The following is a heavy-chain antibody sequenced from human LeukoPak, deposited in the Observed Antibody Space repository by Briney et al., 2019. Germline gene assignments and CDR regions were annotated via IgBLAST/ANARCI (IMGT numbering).Heavy chain of an antibody. J-gene: IGHJ4*02. Sequence: PGGSLRLSCAASGFTFSSSAMSWVRPAPGKGLEWVSSISNNAGNTYYADSVKGRFTISRDNSYNTLYLQMNSLRAEDTAIYYCARDYSYGYHSDYWGQGTLVTVSS. CDR2: ISNNAGNT. D-gene: IGHD5-18*01. CDR1: GFTFSSSA. V-gene: IGHV3-23*01. CDR3: ARDYSYGYHSDY.